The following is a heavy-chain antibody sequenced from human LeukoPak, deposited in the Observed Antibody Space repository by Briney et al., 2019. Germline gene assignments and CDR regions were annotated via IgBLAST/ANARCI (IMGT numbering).Heavy chain of an antibody. J-gene: IGHJ6*02. D-gene: IGHD2-2*01. CDR2: IYSGGST. V-gene: IGHV3-66*04. Sequence: GGSLRLSCAASGFTVSSNYMSWVRQAPGKGLEWVSVIYSGGSTHYADSVKGRFTISRDNSKNTLYLQMNSLRAEDTAVYYCARRPAAKYYYYGMDVWGQGTTVIVSS. CDR3: ARRPAAKYYYYGMDV. CDR1: GFTVSSNY.